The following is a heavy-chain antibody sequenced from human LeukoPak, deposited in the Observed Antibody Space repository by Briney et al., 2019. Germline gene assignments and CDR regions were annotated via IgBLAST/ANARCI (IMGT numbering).Heavy chain of an antibody. CDR1: GYTFTSYG. V-gene: IGHV1-18*01. CDR2: ISAYNGNT. J-gene: IGHJ4*02. D-gene: IGHD3-22*01. CDR3: ARRYYDSSGYYYEVDY. Sequence: ASVKVSCKASGYTFTSYGISWVRQAPGQGLEWMGWISAYNGNTNYAQKLQGRVTMTTDTSTGTAYMELRSLRSDDTAVYYCARRYYDSSGYYYEVDYWGQGTLVTVSS.